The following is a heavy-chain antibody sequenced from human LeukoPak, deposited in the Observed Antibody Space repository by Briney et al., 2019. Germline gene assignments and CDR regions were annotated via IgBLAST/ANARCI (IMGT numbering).Heavy chain of an antibody. V-gene: IGHV1-69*06. J-gene: IGHJ4*02. Sequence: SVKVSCKASGGTFSNYAISWVRQAPGQGLGWMGGIIPIFGTANYAQKFRGRVTITADKSTRTAYMELSSLRSEDTAVYYCARDEDYGIFVNVDYWGQGTLVTVSS. D-gene: IGHD4-17*01. CDR3: ARDEDYGIFVNVDY. CDR1: GGTFSNYA. CDR2: IIPIFGTA.